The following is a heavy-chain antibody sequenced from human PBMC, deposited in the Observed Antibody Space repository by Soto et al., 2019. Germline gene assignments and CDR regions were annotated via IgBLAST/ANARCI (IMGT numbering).Heavy chain of an antibody. Sequence: PGESLKISCRAPWYSFSNYWIGWVRQMPRKGLEWMGIIYPGDSDTRYSPSFQGQVTISTDKSISSAYLQWSSLRASDSAMYYCARSRITGSTWTFDYWGQGTLVTVSS. CDR3: ARSRITGSTWTFDY. V-gene: IGHV5-51*01. CDR2: IYPGDSDT. D-gene: IGHD1-20*01. CDR1: WYSFSNYW. J-gene: IGHJ4*02.